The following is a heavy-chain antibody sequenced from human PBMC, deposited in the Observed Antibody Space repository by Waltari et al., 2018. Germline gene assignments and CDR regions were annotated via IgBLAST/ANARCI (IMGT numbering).Heavy chain of an antibody. CDR3: AKVWKNYRTDY. V-gene: IGHV4-39*07. J-gene: IGHJ4*02. D-gene: IGHD1-7*01. Sequence: QLQLQESGTGLVKPSETLSLTCTVSSGAISSSGYYWGWIRQPPGKGLEWRGSIYYSGNTYYNPSLKNRVTISVDTSKNQFSLKVTSVTAADTAVYYCAKVWKNYRTDYWGQGTLVTVSS. CDR2: IYYSGNT. CDR1: SGAISSSGYY.